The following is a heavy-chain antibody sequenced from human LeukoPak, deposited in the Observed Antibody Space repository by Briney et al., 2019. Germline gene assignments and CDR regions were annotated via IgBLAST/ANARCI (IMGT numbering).Heavy chain of an antibody. V-gene: IGHV3-48*01. CDR1: GFTFSPYS. J-gene: IGHJ4*02. CDR2: IAGSSSTI. CDR3: ATSRGPVDH. D-gene: IGHD3-10*01. Sequence: PGGSLRLSCAASGFTFSPYSMNWVRQAPGKGREWVSYIAGSSSTIYYADSVKDRFAISRDNAKNSLYLQMNSLRAEDTAVYYCATSRGPVDHWGQGTLVTVSS.